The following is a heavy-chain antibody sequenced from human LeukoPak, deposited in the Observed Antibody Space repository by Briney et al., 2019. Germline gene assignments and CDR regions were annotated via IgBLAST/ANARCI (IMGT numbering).Heavy chain of an antibody. Sequence: GGSLRLSCAASGFTFSDYYMSWIRQAPGKGLEWVSYISSSGSTIYYADSVKGRFTISRDNAKNTLYLQMNSLRAEDTAVYYCAREQLNYFDAFDIWGQGTMVTVSS. V-gene: IGHV3-11*04. CDR2: ISSSGSTI. D-gene: IGHD2/OR15-2a*01. J-gene: IGHJ3*02. CDR1: GFTFSDYY. CDR3: AREQLNYFDAFDI.